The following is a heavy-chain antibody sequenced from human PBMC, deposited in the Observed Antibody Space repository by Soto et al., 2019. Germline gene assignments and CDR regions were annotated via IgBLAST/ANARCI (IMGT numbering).Heavy chain of an antibody. D-gene: IGHD1-26*01. CDR3: ARVWELMDYYGMDV. V-gene: IGHV3-30-3*01. CDR1: GFTFSSYA. CDR2: ISYDGSNK. J-gene: IGHJ6*02. Sequence: PGGSLRLSCAASGFTFSSYAMHWVRQAPGKGLEWVAVISYDGSNKYYADSVKGRFTISRDNSKNTLYLQMNSLRAEDTAVYYCARVWELMDYYGMDVWGQGTTVTVSS.